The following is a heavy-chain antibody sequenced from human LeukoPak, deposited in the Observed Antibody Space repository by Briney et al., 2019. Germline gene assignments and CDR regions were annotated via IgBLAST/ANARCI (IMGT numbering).Heavy chain of an antibody. CDR1: GYSISSGCY. D-gene: IGHD3-22*01. Sequence: SGTLSLTCTVSGYSISSGCYWGWIRQPPGKGLECIGSIYHSGNTYYNPSLKSRVTISVDTSKNQFSLKLSSVTAADTAVYYCARAPNYYDSSGYYYYFDYWGQGTLVTVSS. V-gene: IGHV4-38-2*02. CDR3: ARAPNYYDSSGYYYYFDY. J-gene: IGHJ4*02. CDR2: IYHSGNT.